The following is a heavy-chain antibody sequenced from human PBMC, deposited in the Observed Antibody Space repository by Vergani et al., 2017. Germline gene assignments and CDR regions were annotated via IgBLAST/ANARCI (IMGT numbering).Heavy chain of an antibody. CDR1: GGTFSSYA. Sequence: QMQLVQSGAEVKKTGSSVKVSCKASGGTFSSYAISWVRQAPGQGLEWMGGIIPIFGTANYAQKFQGRVTITADESTSTAYMELSSLRSEDTAVYYCARKSIAAAGTNWFDPWGQGTLVTVSS. CDR3: ARKSIAAAGTNWFDP. V-gene: IGHV1-69*01. D-gene: IGHD6-13*01. CDR2: IIPIFGTA. J-gene: IGHJ5*02.